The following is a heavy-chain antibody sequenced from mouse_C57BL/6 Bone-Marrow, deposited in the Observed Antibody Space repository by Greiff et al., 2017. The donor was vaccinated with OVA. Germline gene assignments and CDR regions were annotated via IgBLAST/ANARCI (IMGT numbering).Heavy chain of an antibody. CDR2: INPNNGGT. J-gene: IGHJ2*01. CDR1: GYTFTDYN. V-gene: IGHV1-22*01. D-gene: IGHD1-2*01. Sequence: VQLKQSGPELVKPGASVKMSCKASGYTFTDYNMHWVKQSHGKSLEWIGYINPNNGGTSYNQKFKGKATLTVNKSSSTAYMELRSLTSEDSAVYGNGGTDDYFDYWGQGTTLTVSS. CDR3: GGTDDYFDY.